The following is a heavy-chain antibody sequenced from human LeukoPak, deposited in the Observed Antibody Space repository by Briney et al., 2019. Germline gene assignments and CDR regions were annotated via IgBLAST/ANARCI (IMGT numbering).Heavy chain of an antibody. CDR2: ISSSGTDI. D-gene: IGHD2-2*01. CDR1: GFTFSIYT. CDR3: ARVDYRTSPTPFDY. Sequence: GGSLRLSCAASGFTFSIYTMFWIRQAPGKGLEGVSSISSSGTDIYYADSLKGRFTISRDNAKNSLYLQMNSLRAEDTAIYYCARVDYRTSPTPFDYWGQGALVFVSS. J-gene: IGHJ4*02. V-gene: IGHV3-21*01.